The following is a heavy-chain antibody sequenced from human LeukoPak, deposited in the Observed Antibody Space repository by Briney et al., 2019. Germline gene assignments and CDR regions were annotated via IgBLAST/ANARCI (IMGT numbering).Heavy chain of an antibody. Sequence: SETLSLTCAVYGGSFSGYYWSWIRQPPGKGLEWIGEINHSGSTNYNPSLKSRVTISVDTSKNQFSLKLSSVTAADTAVYYCARHGSGQWLVLRGWFDPWGQGTLVTVSS. D-gene: IGHD6-19*01. CDR1: GGSFSGYY. J-gene: IGHJ5*02. CDR2: INHSGST. CDR3: ARHGSGQWLVLRGWFDP. V-gene: IGHV4-34*01.